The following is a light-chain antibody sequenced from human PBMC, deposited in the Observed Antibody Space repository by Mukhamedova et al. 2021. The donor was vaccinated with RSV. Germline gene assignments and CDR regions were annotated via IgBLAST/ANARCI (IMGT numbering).Light chain of an antibody. CDR1: HNDVGTYSL. Sequence: CTGTHNDVGTYSLVSWYQHHPGKVPKLIIYEDTKRPSGISQRFPASKSGSTASLTISGLQPEDEADYYCFSYAGSNTEVFGGGT. V-gene: IGLV2-23*01. J-gene: IGLJ3*02. CDR2: EDT. CDR3: FSYAGSNTEV.